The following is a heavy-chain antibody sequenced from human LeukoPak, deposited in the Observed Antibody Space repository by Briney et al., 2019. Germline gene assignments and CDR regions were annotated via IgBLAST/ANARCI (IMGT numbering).Heavy chain of an antibody. D-gene: IGHD6-13*01. Sequence: GGSLRLSCAASGFTFSSYGMHWVRQAPGKGLEWVAVISYDGSNKYYADSVKGRFTISRDNSKNTLYLQMNSLRAEDTAVYYCAKDGPGIAAAAIGYWGQGTLVTVSS. J-gene: IGHJ4*02. V-gene: IGHV3-30*18. CDR1: GFTFSSYG. CDR3: AKDGPGIAAAAIGY. CDR2: ISYDGSNK.